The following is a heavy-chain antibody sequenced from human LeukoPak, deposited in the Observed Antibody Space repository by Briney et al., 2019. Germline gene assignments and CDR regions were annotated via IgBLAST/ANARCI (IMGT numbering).Heavy chain of an antibody. CDR1: GYTFTSYG. CDR3: ATGRRRAPHFDY. CDR2: FDPEDGET. V-gene: IGHV1-24*01. Sequence: ASVKVSCKASGYTFTSYGISWVRQAPGKGLEWMGGFDPEDGETIYAQKFQGRVTMTEDTSTDTAYMELSSLRSEDTAVYYCATGRRRAPHFDYWGQGTLVTVSS. D-gene: IGHD1-26*01. J-gene: IGHJ4*02.